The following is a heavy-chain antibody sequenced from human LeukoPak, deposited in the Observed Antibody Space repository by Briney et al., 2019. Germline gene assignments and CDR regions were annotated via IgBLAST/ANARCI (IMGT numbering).Heavy chain of an antibody. V-gene: IGHV4-30-4*07. CDR1: GGSISSGGYS. J-gene: IGHJ4*02. D-gene: IGHD1-1*01. CDR2: ISYSGST. CDR3: ARDRGTWNDDGFDY. Sequence: SETLSLTCTVSGGSISSGGYSWSWIRQPPGKGLEWIGYISYSGSTYYNPSLKSRVTMSLDTSKNQFSLKLSSVTAADTAVYYCARDRGTWNDDGFDYWGQGTLVTVSS.